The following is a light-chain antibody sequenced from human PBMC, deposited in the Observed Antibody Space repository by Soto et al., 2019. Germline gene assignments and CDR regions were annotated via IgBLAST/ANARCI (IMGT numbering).Light chain of an antibody. V-gene: IGKV1-5*01. CDR2: GAS. CDR1: QSISSW. CDR3: LQYNTYSQT. J-gene: IGKJ1*01. Sequence: DIQMTQSPSTLSASVGDRVTITCRASQSISSWLAWYQQKPGRAPKLLIFGASSLESGAPSRFSGSGSGTEFTLTISSLQPDDFATYYCLQYNTYSQTFGQGTKVDIK.